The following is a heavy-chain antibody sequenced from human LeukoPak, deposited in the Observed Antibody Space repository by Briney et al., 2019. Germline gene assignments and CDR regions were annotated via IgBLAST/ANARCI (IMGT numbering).Heavy chain of an antibody. D-gene: IGHD1-26*01. CDR2: TSGST. J-gene: IGHJ2*01. V-gene: IGHV4-4*07. Sequence: SETLSLTCTVSGASITTYYWSWIRQPAGRGLEWIGRTSGSTNYNPSLEGRVTVSVDTSKNQISLQLKTVTAADTAVYYCTRDSRSISPWFFDLWGRGTLVTVSS. CDR3: TRDSRSISPWFFDL. CDR1: GASITTYY.